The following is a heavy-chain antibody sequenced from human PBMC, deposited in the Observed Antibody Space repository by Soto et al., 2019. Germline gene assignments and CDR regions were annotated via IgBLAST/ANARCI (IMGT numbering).Heavy chain of an antibody. CDR1: GGSISSYY. CDR3: ARVATVTTSKTRATEVYYYYYMDV. Sequence: SETLSLTCTVSGGSISSYYWSWIRQPPGKGLEWIGYIYYSGSTNYNPSLKSRVTISVDTSKNQFSLKLSSVTAADTAVYYCARVATVTTSKTRATEVYYYYYMDVWGKGTTVTVSS. D-gene: IGHD4-4*01. CDR2: IYYSGST. V-gene: IGHV4-59*01. J-gene: IGHJ6*03.